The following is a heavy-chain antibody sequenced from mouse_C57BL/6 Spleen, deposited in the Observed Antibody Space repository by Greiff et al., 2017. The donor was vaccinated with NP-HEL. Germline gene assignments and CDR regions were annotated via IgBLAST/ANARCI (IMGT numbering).Heavy chain of an antibody. J-gene: IGHJ3*01. CDR3: ASEWGNYGFAY. CDR2: ISDGGSYT. CDR1: GFTFSSYA. Sequence: DVHLVESGGGLVKPGGSLKLSCAASGFTFSSYAMSWVRQTPEKRLEWVATISDGGSYTYYPDNVKGRFTISRDNAKNNLYLQMSHLKSEDTAMYDWASEWGNYGFAYWGQGTLVTVSA. V-gene: IGHV5-4*01. D-gene: IGHD2-1*01.